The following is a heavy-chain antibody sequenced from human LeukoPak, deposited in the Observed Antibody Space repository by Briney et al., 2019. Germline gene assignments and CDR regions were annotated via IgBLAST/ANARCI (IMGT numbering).Heavy chain of an antibody. D-gene: IGHD3-9*01. V-gene: IGHV4-38-2*02. Sequence: SETLSLTCTVSGYSINSGYYWGWIRQPPGKGLEWIGSIYHSGSTHYNPSLKSRVTISVDTSKSQFSLKLSSVTAADTAVYYCAREVSDYDILTGWIDYWGQGTLVSVSS. CDR3: AREVSDYDILTGWIDY. CDR1: GYSINSGYY. J-gene: IGHJ4*02. CDR2: IYHSGST.